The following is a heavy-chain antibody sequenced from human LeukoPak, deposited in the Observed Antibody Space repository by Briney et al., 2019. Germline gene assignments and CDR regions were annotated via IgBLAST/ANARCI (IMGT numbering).Heavy chain of an antibody. CDR1: GFTSSSHE. CDR3: ARAPYGGYYYFDY. D-gene: IGHD5-12*01. CDR2: ISSSGSST. J-gene: IGHJ4*02. Sequence: GGSLRLSCVASGFTSSSHEMNWVRQAPGKGLEWVSHISSSGSSTYYADSVKGRFTISRDNAKNSLYLQMNSLRAEDTAVYYCARAPYGGYYYFDYWGQGTLVTVSS. V-gene: IGHV3-48*03.